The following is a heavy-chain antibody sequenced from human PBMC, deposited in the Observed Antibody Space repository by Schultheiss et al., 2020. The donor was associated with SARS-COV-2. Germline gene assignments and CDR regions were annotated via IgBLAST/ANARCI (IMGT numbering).Heavy chain of an antibody. CDR1: GFTFRNYW. Sequence: GGSLRLSCAASGFTFRNYWMDWVRQAPGKGLQWVANIKQDGSVQHYVDSVRGRFFISRDNAKNSLDLQMNSLRVDDTAVYYCVKEGDEMGTSWGQGTLVTVSS. J-gene: IGHJ4*02. CDR2: IKQDGSVQ. V-gene: IGHV3-7*03. CDR3: VKEGDEMGTS. D-gene: IGHD5-24*01.